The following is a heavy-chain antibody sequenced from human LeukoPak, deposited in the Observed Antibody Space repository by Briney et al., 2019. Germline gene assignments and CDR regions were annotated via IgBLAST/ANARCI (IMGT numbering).Heavy chain of an antibody. D-gene: IGHD4-17*01. CDR3: ARDYGDLPARVPYFDY. V-gene: IGHV3-48*02. Sequence: PGGPLRLSCAASGFTFSSYSMNWVRQAPGKGLEWVSYISSSSSMIYYADSVKGRFTISRDNAKNSLYLQMKSLRDEDTAIYYCARDYGDLPARVPYFDYWGQGTLVTVSS. CDR2: ISSSSSMI. J-gene: IGHJ4*02. CDR1: GFTFSSYS.